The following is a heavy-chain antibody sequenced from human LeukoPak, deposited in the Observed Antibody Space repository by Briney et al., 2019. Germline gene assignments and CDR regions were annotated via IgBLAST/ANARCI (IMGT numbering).Heavy chain of an antibody. CDR3: ARMPPRIPSRPYWYFDL. Sequence: SETLSLTCTVSADSLSSGGRYWAWIRQFPGKGLESIGFIHHSGRSRHNPSLKDRVAISVDTSRKQFALKLSSVTAADTAMYYCARMPPRIPSRPYWYFDLWGRGTLVTVSS. J-gene: IGHJ2*01. CDR2: IHHSGRS. V-gene: IGHV4-31*03. D-gene: IGHD6-6*01. CDR1: ADSLSSGGRY.